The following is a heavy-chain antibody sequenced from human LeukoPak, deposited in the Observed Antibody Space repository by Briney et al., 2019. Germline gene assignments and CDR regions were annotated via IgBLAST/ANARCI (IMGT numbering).Heavy chain of an antibody. J-gene: IGHJ4*02. CDR2: SRNKANRYTI. CDR1: GFTISDHY. D-gene: IGHD3-22*01. CDR3: ARAGDYYSTGDC. V-gene: IGHV3-72*01. Sequence: GSLRLSCAASGFTISDHYMDWVRQAPGKGLEWVGRSRNKANRYTIEYAASVKGRFTISRDDSNNSLYLQMSSLKTDDTAVYYCARAGDYYSTGDCWGQGTLVTVSS.